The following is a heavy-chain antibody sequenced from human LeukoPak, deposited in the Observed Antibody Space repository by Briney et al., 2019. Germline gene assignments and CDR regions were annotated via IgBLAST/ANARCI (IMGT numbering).Heavy chain of an antibody. V-gene: IGHV1-69*13. J-gene: IGHJ4*02. D-gene: IGHD1-26*01. Sequence: SVKVSCKASGGTLSSYAISWVRQAPGQGLEWMGGIIPIFGTANYAQKFQGRVTITADESTSTAYMELSSLRSEDTAVYYCARVPVVDGGATNTFDYWGQGTLVTVSS. CDR2: IIPIFGTA. CDR1: GGTLSSYA. CDR3: ARVPVVDGGATNTFDY.